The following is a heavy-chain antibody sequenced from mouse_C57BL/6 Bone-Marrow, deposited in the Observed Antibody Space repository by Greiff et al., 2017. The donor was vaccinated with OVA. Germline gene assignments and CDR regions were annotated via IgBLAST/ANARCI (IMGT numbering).Heavy chain of an antibody. Sequence: QVQLQQPGAELVKPGASVKLSCKASGYTFTSYWMQWVKQRPGQGLEWIGEIDPSDSYTNYNQKFKGKATLTVDTSSSTAYMQLSSLTSEDSAVYYCARVYFYYYGSSYGFFAYWGQGTLVTVSA. CDR1: GYTFTSYW. CDR3: ARVYFYYYGSSYGFFAY. CDR2: IDPSDSYT. V-gene: IGHV1-50*01. J-gene: IGHJ3*01. D-gene: IGHD1-1*01.